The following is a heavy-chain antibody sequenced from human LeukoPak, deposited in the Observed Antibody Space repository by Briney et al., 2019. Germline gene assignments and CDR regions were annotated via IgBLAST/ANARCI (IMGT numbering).Heavy chain of an antibody. J-gene: IGHJ4*02. D-gene: IGHD3-10*01. CDR1: GFTFSSYA. V-gene: IGHV3-23*01. Sequence: WGSLRLSCAASGFTFSSYAMSWVRQAPGKGLKWVSAISGSGGSTYYADSVKGRFTISRDNSKNTLYLQMNSLRAEDTAVYYCASMVRGVIGLWGQGTLVTVSS. CDR3: ASMVRGVIGL. CDR2: ISGSGGST.